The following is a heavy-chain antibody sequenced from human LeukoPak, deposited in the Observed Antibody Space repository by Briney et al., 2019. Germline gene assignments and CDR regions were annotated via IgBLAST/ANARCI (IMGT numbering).Heavy chain of an antibody. CDR2: IYYSGST. Sequence: SETLSLTCTVSGGSISSGGYYWSWIRQHPGKGLEWIGYIYYSGSTNYNPSLKSRVTISVDTSKNQFSLKLSSVTAADTAVYYCARDDGFGVVHYWGQGTLVTVSS. D-gene: IGHD3-3*01. CDR3: ARDDGFGVVHY. J-gene: IGHJ4*02. CDR1: GGSISSGGYY. V-gene: IGHV4-61*08.